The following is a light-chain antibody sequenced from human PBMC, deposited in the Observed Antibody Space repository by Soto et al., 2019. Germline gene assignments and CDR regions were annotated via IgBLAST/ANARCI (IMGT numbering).Light chain of an antibody. CDR2: EGT. CDR1: NSDIGRYKF. Sequence: QSALTQAASVSGSPGQSITVSCSGTNSDIGRYKFVSCFQQHPGKTPKLMIFEGTNRHSGVSNRFSGSKSGNTASLTISGLQDEDEAIYFCSSSINTNTLLIFGGGTKLTVL. CDR3: SSSINTNTLLI. V-gene: IGLV2-14*01. J-gene: IGLJ2*01.